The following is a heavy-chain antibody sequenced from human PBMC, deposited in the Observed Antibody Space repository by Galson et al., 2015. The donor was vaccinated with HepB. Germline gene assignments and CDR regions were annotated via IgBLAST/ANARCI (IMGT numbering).Heavy chain of an antibody. D-gene: IGHD2-8*01. CDR3: AKGWSAVFYDMDV. Sequence: SLRLSCAGSGFTFSSYALHWVRQAPGKGLEWMSVISYDGINKYYTDPVKGRFTTSRDNSKNTLYLQMNSLRAEDTAVYYCAKGWSAVFYDMDVWGQGTTVIVSS. CDR2: ISYDGINK. CDR1: GFTFSSYA. J-gene: IGHJ6*02. V-gene: IGHV3-30-3*02.